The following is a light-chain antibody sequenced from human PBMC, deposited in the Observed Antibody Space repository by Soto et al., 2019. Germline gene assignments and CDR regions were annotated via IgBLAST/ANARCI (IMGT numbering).Light chain of an antibody. V-gene: IGLV2-8*01. J-gene: IGLJ1*01. CDR2: EVS. CDR1: SSDVGGYNY. CDR3: SSYVGTNSYV. Sequence: QSAVTQPPSASGSPGQPVTISCTGTSSDVGGYNYVSWYQQHPGKAPKLMIYEVSKRPSGVPDRFSGSKSGNTAALTVSGLQAEDEADYYCSSYVGTNSYVFGTGTKVTVL.